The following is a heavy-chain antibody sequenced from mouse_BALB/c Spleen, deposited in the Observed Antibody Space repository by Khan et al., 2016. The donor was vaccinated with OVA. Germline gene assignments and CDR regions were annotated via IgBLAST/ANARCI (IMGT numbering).Heavy chain of an antibody. J-gene: IGHJ2*01. CDR2: INPYNDGT. CDR3: VRPGNRYERVFDY. CDR1: GYTFTRYL. V-gene: IGHV1S136*01. Sequence: EVQLQESGPELVKPGASVKMSCKASGYTFTRYLMHWVKQKPGQGLEWIGYINPYNDGTKYNEKFKGKATLTSDKSSSTAYMGLSSLTSEDSAVYYCVRPGNRYERVFDYWGQGTTLTVSS. D-gene: IGHD2-14*01.